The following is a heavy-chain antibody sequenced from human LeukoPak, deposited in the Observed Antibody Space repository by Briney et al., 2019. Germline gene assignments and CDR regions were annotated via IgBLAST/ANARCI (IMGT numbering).Heavy chain of an antibody. CDR2: ISSSGSTI. CDR1: GFTFSSYE. CDR3: ARGTMIVVVTPSGIDY. J-gene: IGHJ4*02. D-gene: IGHD3-22*01. Sequence: PGGSLRLSCAASGFTFSSYEMNWVRQAPGRGLEWVSYISSSGSTIYYADSVKGRFTIPRDNAKNSPYLQMNSLRAEDTAVYYCARGTMIVVVTPSGIDYWGQGTLVTVSS. V-gene: IGHV3-48*03.